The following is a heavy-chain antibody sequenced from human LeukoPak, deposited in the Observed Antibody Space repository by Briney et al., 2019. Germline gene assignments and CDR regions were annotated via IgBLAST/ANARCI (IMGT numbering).Heavy chain of an antibody. Sequence: PSQTLSLTCAVSGGSISTNDYSWNWIRQPPGKGLEWIGYIYHSGTTYYNPSLKSRVTISVDRSKNQFSLKLNSVTAADTAVYYCVRVSASGRYSGSYYVPFDYWGQGTLVTVSS. V-gene: IGHV4-30-2*01. D-gene: IGHD1-26*01. CDR1: GGSISTNDYS. J-gene: IGHJ4*02. CDR3: VRVSASGRYSGSYYVPFDY. CDR2: IYHSGTT.